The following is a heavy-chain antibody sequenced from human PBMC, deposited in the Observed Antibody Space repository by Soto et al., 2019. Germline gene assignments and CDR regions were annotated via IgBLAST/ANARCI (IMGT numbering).Heavy chain of an antibody. CDR2: IRGSGGST. CDR1: GFTFSSYA. CDR3: ARRGSGSYYDY. J-gene: IGHJ4*02. V-gene: IGHV3-23*01. D-gene: IGHD1-26*01. Sequence: EVQLLESGGGLVQPGGSLRLSCAASGFTFSSYAMRWVRQAPVKGLEWVSAIRGSGGSTYYADSVKGPFTISRDNAKNTLYLQMNSLRAEDTAVYYCARRGSGSYYDYWGQGTLVTVSS.